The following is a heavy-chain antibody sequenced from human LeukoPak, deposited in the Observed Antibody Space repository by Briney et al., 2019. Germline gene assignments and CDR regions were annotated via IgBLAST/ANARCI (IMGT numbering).Heavy chain of an antibody. D-gene: IGHD5-18*01. CDR1: GYTFTGYY. J-gene: IGHJ3*02. V-gene: IGHV1-69*04. CDR2: IIPILGIA. Sequence: ASVKVSCKASGYTFTGYYMHWVRQAPGQGLEWMGRIIPILGIANYAQKFQGRVTITADKSTSTAYMELSSLRSEDTAVYYCARGRIQLWSPADAFDIWGQGTMVTVSS. CDR3: ARGRIQLWSPADAFDI.